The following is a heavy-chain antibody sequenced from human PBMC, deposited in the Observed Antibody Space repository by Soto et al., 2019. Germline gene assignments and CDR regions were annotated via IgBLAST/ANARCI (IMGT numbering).Heavy chain of an antibody. CDR2: FDPEDGIA. J-gene: IGHJ3*02. CDR1: GYTLTELS. D-gene: IGHD2-2*01. CDR3: ASLLQAAISDRGTDAFDR. Sequence: GASVKVSCKVSGYTLTELSMHWVRQAPGTGLEWMGGFDPEDGIANYAQKFQGRVTITADKSTSTAYMELSSLRSEDTAVYYCASLLQAAISDRGTDAFDRWGQGTMVTVS. V-gene: IGHV1-24*01.